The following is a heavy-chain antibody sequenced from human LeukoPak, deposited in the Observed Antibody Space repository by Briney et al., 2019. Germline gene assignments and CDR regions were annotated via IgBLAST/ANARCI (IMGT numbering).Heavy chain of an antibody. CDR2: IYSGGST. CDR1: GFTVSSNY. J-gene: IGHJ3*02. CDR3: ARPIIVGAQGAFDI. V-gene: IGHV3-66*04. D-gene: IGHD1-26*01. Sequence: GGSLRLSCAASGFTVSSNYMSWVRQAPGKGLEWVSVIYSGGSTYYADSVKGRFTISRDNSKNTLYLQMNSLRAEDTAVYYRARPIIVGAQGAFDIWGQGTMVTVSS.